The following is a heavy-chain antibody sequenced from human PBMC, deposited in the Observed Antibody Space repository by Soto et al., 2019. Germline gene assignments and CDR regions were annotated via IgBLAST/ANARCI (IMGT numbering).Heavy chain of an antibody. CDR3: AGQESDLYSSGWPPPSYGMDV. J-gene: IGHJ6*02. V-gene: IGHV3-13*01. Sequence: EVQLVESGGGLVQPGGSLRLSCAASGFTFSSYDMHWVRQATGKGLEWVSAIGTAGDTYYPGSVKGRFTISRENAKNSLYLPMNSLRAGDTAVYYCAGQESDLYSSGWPPPSYGMDVWGQGTTVTVSS. CDR1: GFTFSSYD. CDR2: IGTAGDT. D-gene: IGHD6-25*01.